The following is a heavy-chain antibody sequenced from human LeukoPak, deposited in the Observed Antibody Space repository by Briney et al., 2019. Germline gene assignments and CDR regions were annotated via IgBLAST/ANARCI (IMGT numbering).Heavy chain of an antibody. CDR3: ASQGTGYHSV. Sequence: PGASLRLSCAASGFTFSTYPMSWVRQAPGKGLEWVSSISENGAGTYYADSAKGLFSISRDNSRNTMYLQMHSLRVGDTAVYYCASQGTGYHSVWGQGTLVTVSS. D-gene: IGHD3/OR15-3a*01. CDR1: GFTFSTYP. J-gene: IGHJ4*02. V-gene: IGHV3-23*01. CDR2: ISENGAGT.